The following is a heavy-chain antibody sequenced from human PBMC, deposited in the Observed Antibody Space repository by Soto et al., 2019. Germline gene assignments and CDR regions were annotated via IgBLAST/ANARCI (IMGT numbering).Heavy chain of an antibody. Sequence: QVQLVQSGAEVQKPGSSVKVSCKASGGTFSSYAISWVRQAPGQGLEWMGGIIPIFGTANYAQKFQGRVTITADESTSTAYMELSSLRSEDTAVYYCARDQTTVTSLGFYGMDVWGQGTTVTVSS. D-gene: IGHD4-17*01. CDR2: IIPIFGTA. J-gene: IGHJ6*02. CDR1: GGTFSSYA. CDR3: ARDQTTVTSLGFYGMDV. V-gene: IGHV1-69*01.